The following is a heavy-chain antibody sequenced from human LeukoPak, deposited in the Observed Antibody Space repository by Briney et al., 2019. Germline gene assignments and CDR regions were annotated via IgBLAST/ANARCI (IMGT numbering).Heavy chain of an antibody. CDR1: GSSFTSYW. Sequence: GESLKISCQGSGSSFTSYWIGWVRPMPGKGLEWMGIIYPGDSDTRYSPSFQGQVTISADKSISTAYLQWSSLKASDTAMYYCARQSIEMTTISDYFDYWGQGTLVTVSS. CDR2: IYPGDSDT. CDR3: ARQSIEMTTISDYFDY. V-gene: IGHV5-51*01. D-gene: IGHD5-24*01. J-gene: IGHJ4*02.